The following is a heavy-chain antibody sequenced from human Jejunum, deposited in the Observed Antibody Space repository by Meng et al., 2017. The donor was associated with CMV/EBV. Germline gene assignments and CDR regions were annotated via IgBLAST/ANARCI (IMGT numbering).Heavy chain of an antibody. CDR1: FSSPA. D-gene: IGHD3-3*01. CDR3: ARENWSGYYSYSLGGMDV. J-gene: IGHJ6*02. Sequence: FSSPAMHWVRQAPGKGLEWVAVISYDGTNNYYADSVKGRFTLSRDNSKSTLYLQMNSLRAEDTARYYCARENWSGYYSYSLGGMDVWSQGTTVTVSS. CDR2: ISYDGTNN. V-gene: IGHV3-30*04.